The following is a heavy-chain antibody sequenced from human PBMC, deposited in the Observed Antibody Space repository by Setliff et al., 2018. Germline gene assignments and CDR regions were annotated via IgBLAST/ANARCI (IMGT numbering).Heavy chain of an antibody. V-gene: IGHV4-4*08. D-gene: IGHD3-3*01. CDR1: GGSISNYY. CDR2: IYTSGST. J-gene: IGHJ3*02. CDR3: ARDRFYNSWSGTSITAPHDAVDI. Sequence: SETLSLTCTVSGGSISNYYWSWFRQPPGKGLEWIGYIYTSGSTYYSPPLKSRVTISVDTSKNQFSLKLSSVIAADTAVYFCARDRFYNSWSGTSITAPHDAVDIWGQGTTVTVSS.